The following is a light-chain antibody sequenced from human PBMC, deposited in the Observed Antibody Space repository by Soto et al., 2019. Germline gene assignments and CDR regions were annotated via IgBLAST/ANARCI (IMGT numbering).Light chain of an antibody. Sequence: EIVLTQSPATLSLSPGERATLSCRASQSVSSYLAWYQQKPGQAPRLLIYDASNRATGIPARFSGSGSGTDFTLTISSLEPEDFAVYYCQQRSIRPPTFGQGTNVDIK. V-gene: IGKV3-11*01. CDR3: QQRSIRPPT. CDR1: QSVSSY. J-gene: IGKJ1*01. CDR2: DAS.